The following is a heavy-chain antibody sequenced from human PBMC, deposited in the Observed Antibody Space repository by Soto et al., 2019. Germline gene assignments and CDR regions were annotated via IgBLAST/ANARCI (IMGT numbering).Heavy chain of an antibody. D-gene: IGHD3-3*01. J-gene: IGHJ4*02. V-gene: IGHV1-24*01. CDR2: FDPEDGET. CDR1: GYTLTELS. Sequence: ASVKVSCKVSGYTLTELSMHWVRQAPGKGLEWMGGFDPEDGETIYAQKFQGRVTMTEDTSTDTAYMELSSLRSEDTAVYYCAKGATIFGVVANWGQGTLVPVFS. CDR3: AKGATIFGVVAN.